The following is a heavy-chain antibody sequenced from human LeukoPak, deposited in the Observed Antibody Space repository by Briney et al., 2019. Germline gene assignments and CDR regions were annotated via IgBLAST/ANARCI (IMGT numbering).Heavy chain of an antibody. CDR2: IRSDGSNK. J-gene: IGHJ4*02. CDR1: GFTFSSYG. V-gene: IGHV3-30*02. Sequence: GGSLRLSCAASGFTFSSYGMHWVRQAPGQGLEWVALIRSDGSNKYYADSVKGRFTISRDNSKNTLYLQMNSLRAEDTAVYYCAKDPRTFYGDLYYWGQGTLVTVSS. D-gene: IGHD4-17*01. CDR3: AKDPRTFYGDLYY.